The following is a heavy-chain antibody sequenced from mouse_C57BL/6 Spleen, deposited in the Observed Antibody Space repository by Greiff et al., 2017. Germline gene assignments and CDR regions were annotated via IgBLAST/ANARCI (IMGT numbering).Heavy chain of an antibody. Sequence: VQLQQSGPELVKPGASVKISCKASGYAFSSSWMNWVKQRPGKGLEWIGRIYPGDGDTNYNGKFKGKATLTADKSSSTAYMQLSSLTSEDSAVYFCASLYYSNFFYAMDYWGQGTSVTVSS. V-gene: IGHV1-82*01. D-gene: IGHD2-5*01. CDR1: GYAFSSSW. CDR3: ASLYYSNFFYAMDY. CDR2: IYPGDGDT. J-gene: IGHJ4*01.